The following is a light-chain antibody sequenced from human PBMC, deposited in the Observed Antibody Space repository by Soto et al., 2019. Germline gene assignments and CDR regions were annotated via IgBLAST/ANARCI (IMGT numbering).Light chain of an antibody. CDR3: SSYTNIHTLA. V-gene: IGLV2-14*03. Sequence: QSALTQPASVSGSPGQSITISCSGTSSDVGGSKYVSWYQQDPGKAPKLIIYEVSNRPSGVSNRFSGSKSGNTASLTISGLQPEDEADYSCSSYTNIHTLAFGGGTKVTVL. CDR2: EVS. J-gene: IGLJ2*01. CDR1: SSDVGGSKY.